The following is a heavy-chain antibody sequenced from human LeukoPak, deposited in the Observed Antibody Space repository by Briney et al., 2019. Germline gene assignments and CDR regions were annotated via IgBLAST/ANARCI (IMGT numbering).Heavy chain of an antibody. V-gene: IGHV4-30-4*08. J-gene: IGHJ6*03. D-gene: IGHD2-2*01. Sequence: SQTLSLTCTVSGGSISSGDYCWSWIRQPPGKGLEWIGYIYYSGSTYYNPSLKSRVTISVDTSKNQFSLKLSSVTAADTAVYYCARGGIPAASPYYYYYMDVWGKGTTVTVSS. CDR2: IYYSGST. CDR1: GGSISSGDYC. CDR3: ARGGIPAASPYYYYYMDV.